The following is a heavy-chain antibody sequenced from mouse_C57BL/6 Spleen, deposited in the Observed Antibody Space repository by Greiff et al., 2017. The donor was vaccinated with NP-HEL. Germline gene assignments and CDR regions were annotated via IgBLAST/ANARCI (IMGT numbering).Heavy chain of an antibody. V-gene: IGHV1-15*01. CDR3: TRHYYGSSSDY. CDR2: IDPETGGT. Sequence: VQLQQSGAELVRPGASVTLSCKASGYTFTDYEMHWVKQTPVHGLEWIGAIDPETGGTAYNQKFKGKAILTADKSSSTAYMELRSLTSEDSAVYYCTRHYYGSSSDYWGQGTTLTVSS. CDR1: GYTFTDYE. J-gene: IGHJ2*01. D-gene: IGHD1-1*01.